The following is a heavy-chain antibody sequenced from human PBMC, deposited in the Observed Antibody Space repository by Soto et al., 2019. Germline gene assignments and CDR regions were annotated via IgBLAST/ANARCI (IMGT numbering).Heavy chain of an antibody. CDR1: GFTFTSSA. CDR2: IVVGSGNT. D-gene: IGHD3-22*01. Sequence: GASVKVSCKASGFTFTSSAMQWVRQARGQRLEWIGWIVVGSGNTNYAQKFQERVTITRDMSTSTAYMELSSLRSEDTAVYYCGVITYYYDSSGYSGTSPLDYWGQGTLVTVSS. J-gene: IGHJ4*02. V-gene: IGHV1-58*02. CDR3: GVITYYYDSSGYSGTSPLDY.